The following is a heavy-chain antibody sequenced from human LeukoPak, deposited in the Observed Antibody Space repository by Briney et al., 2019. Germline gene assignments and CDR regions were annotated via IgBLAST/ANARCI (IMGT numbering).Heavy chain of an antibody. D-gene: IGHD2-8*01. J-gene: IGHJ4*02. Sequence: GGSLRLSCAASGFSFSSYTMNWVRQAPGKGLEWVSSIRSSRGYIYYADSVKGRFTISRDNSKSTLYLQMNSLRDDDSAAYFCARVYLERLTAGYFDHWGQGTQVTVSP. V-gene: IGHV3-21*01. CDR2: IRSSRGYI. CDR1: GFSFSSYT. CDR3: ARVYLERLTAGYFDH.